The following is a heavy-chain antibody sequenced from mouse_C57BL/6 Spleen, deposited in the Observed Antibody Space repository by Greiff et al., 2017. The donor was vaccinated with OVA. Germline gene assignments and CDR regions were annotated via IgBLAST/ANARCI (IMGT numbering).Heavy chain of an antibody. CDR2: INYDGSST. J-gene: IGHJ4*01. CDR1: GFTFSDYY. Sequence: EVQVVESEGGLVQPGSSMKLSCTASGFTFSDYYMAWVRQVPEKGLEWVANINYDGSSTYYLDSLKSRFIISRDNAKKILYLQMSSLKSEDTATYYCARDLGLDYAMDYWGQGTSVTVSS. V-gene: IGHV5-16*01. CDR3: ARDLGLDYAMDY. D-gene: IGHD3-1*01.